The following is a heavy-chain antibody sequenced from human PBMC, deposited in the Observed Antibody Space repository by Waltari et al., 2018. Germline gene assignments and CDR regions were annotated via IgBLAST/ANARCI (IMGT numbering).Heavy chain of an antibody. V-gene: IGHV3-23*01. J-gene: IGHJ5*02. CDR2: ISGSGGSS. Sequence: EVQLLESGGGLVQPGGSLRLSCAASGFTFSSYAMSWVRKAPGKGLGWVSAISGSGGSSYYADSVKGRFTISRDNSKNTLYLQMNSLRAEDTAVYYCAKHYGSGSYYMDWFDPWGQGTLVTVSS. CDR3: AKHYGSGSYYMDWFDP. D-gene: IGHD3-10*01. CDR1: GFTFSSYA.